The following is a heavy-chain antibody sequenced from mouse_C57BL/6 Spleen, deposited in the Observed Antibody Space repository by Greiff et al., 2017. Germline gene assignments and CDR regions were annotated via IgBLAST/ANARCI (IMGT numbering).Heavy chain of an antibody. D-gene: IGHD1-1*01. J-gene: IGHJ1*03. CDR1: GYSFTSYY. Sequence: QVQLQQSGPELVKPGASVKISCKASGYSFTSYYIHWVKQRPGQGLEWIGWIYPGSGNTKYNEKFKGKATLTADTSSSTAYMQLSSLTSEDSAVYYCAREEVVDYWYCDVWGTGTTVTVSS. CDR2: IYPGSGNT. CDR3: AREEVVDYWYCDV. V-gene: IGHV1-66*01.